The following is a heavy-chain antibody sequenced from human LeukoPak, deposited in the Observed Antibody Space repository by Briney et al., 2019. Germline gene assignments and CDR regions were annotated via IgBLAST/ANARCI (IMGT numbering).Heavy chain of an antibody. CDR2: MNPNSGNT. V-gene: IGHV1-8*01. D-gene: IGHD3-10*01. CDR1: GYTFTSYD. CDR3: ARGSLYGSGSYNGMDV. Sequence: ASVKVSCKASGYTFTSYDINWVRQATGQGLEWMGWMNPNSGNTGYAQKFQGRVTMTRNTSISTAYMELSSLRSEDTAVYYCARGSLYGSGSYNGMDVWGQGTTVTVSS. J-gene: IGHJ6*02.